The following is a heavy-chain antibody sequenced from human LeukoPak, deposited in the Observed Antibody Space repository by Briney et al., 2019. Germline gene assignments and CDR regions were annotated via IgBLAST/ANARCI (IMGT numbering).Heavy chain of an antibody. V-gene: IGHV4-59*12. CDR1: GGSITSYY. CDR3: ARDSQYQLSRGGWFDP. Sequence: SETLSLTCTVSGGSITSYYWSWIRQPPGKGLEWIGYIYYSGSTNYNPSLKSRVTMSVDTSKNQLSLKLSSVTAADTAVYYCARDSQYQLSRGGWFDPWGQGTLVTVSS. CDR2: IYYSGST. D-gene: IGHD2-2*01. J-gene: IGHJ5*02.